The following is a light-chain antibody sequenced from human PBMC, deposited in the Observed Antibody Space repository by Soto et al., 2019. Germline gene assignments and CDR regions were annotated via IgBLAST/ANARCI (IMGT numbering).Light chain of an antibody. CDR2: GAY. CDR1: QHVSNS. Sequence: ETVLTQSPGTLSLSPGERATLSCRASQHVSNSFLAWYQQKPGQAPRLLIHGAYTRATGIQARFSGSGSGTEFTLTIRSLQSEDFAVYSCKQYNNWPLTFGGGTKVDIK. V-gene: IGKV3-15*01. CDR3: KQYNNWPLT. J-gene: IGKJ4*01.